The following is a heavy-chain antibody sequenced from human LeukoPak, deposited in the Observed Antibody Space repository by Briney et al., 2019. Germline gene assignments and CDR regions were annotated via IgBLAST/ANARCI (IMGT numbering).Heavy chain of an antibody. CDR3: ARAPLGYCSSTSCYGNWFDP. V-gene: IGHV4-61*02. CDR1: GGSISSGSYY. Sequence: SETLSLTCTVSGGSISSGSYYWSWIRQPAGKGLEWIGRIYTSGSTNYNPSLKSRVTISVDTSKNQFSLKLRSVTAADTAVYYCARAPLGYCSSTSCYGNWFDPWGQGTLVTVSS. CDR2: IYTSGST. J-gene: IGHJ5*02. D-gene: IGHD2-2*01.